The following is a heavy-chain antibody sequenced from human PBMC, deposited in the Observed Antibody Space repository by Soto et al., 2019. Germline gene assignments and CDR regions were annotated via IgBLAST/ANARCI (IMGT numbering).Heavy chain of an antibody. D-gene: IGHD3-10*01. Sequence: QITLKESGPTLVKPTQTLTLTCTFSGFSLSTSGVGVGWIRQPPGKALEWLALIYWDDDKRYSPSLKSRLTITKDTSKSQVVLTMTNMDPVDTATYYCAHRPALLLWFGELLGGYFQRWGQGTLVTVSS. CDR2: IYWDDDK. V-gene: IGHV2-5*02. CDR3: AHRPALLLWFGELLGGYFQR. J-gene: IGHJ1*01. CDR1: GFSLSTSGVG.